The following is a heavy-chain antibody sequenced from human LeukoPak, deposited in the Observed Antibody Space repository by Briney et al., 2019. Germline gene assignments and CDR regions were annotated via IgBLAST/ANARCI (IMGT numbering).Heavy chain of an antibody. CDR1: GGSISSRSYY. D-gene: IGHD4/OR15-4a*01. J-gene: IGHJ4*02. Sequence: PSETLSLTCTVSGGSISSRSYYWSWVRQPPGKGREWIGSIYYSGTTYYNPSLKSRVTISVDTSKNQFSLKLSPVTAADTAVYYCARGDYGTAFDYWGQGTLVTVSS. CDR3: ARGDYGTAFDY. V-gene: IGHV4-39*01. CDR2: IYYSGTT.